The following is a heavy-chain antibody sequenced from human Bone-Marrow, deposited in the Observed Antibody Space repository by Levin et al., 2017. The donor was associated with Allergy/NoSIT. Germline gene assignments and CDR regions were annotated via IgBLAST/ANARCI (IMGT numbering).Heavy chain of an antibody. Sequence: QSGESLKISCAASGFTFQKYAMSWVRQAPGKGLQWVSSVSANSGTTYYADSVKGRFTISRDNSKNTVFLEMNILGAEDTAIYYCAKDIVVVPAAGDVFDFWGQGIMVTVSS. J-gene: IGHJ3*01. V-gene: IGHV3-23*01. CDR1: GFTFQKYA. CDR2: VSANSGTT. D-gene: IGHD2-21*02. CDR3: AKDIVVVPAAGDVFDF.